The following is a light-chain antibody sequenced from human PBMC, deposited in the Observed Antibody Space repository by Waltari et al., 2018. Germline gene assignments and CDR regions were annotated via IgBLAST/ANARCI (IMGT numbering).Light chain of an antibody. Sequence: QTVVTQEPSLSVSPGGTVTPPCALSSGSLSTTSYATWYQQTPGQAPRTLVYKANARSSGVPDRFSGSILGNTAALTSTGAQADDESDYYCALYMGSGIWVFGGGTRLTVL. CDR1: SGSLSTTSY. CDR2: KAN. CDR3: ALYMGSGIWV. J-gene: IGLJ3*02. V-gene: IGLV8-61*01.